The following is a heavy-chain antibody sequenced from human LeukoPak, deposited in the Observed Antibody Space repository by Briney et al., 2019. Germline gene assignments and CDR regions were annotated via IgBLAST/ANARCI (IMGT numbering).Heavy chain of an antibody. Sequence: ASVKVSCKASGYTFSGFYIHWFRQAPGQGLEWRGRINPDSGDTNLAQQFQGRVAMTRDTSIGTAYVELSRLALNDTGVYYCAVVGYDSSGYYYDWFDPWGQGTLVTVSS. D-gene: IGHD3-22*01. V-gene: IGHV1-2*05. CDR2: INPDSGDT. CDR1: GYTFSGFY. J-gene: IGHJ5*02. CDR3: AVVGYDSSGYYYDWFDP.